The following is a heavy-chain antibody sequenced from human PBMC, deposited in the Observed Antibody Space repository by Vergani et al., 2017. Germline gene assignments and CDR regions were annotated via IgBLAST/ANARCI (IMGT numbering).Heavy chain of an antibody. CDR1: GGSINTGAYY. J-gene: IGHJ6*02. V-gene: IGHV4-61*02. Sequence: QLQLQESGPRLVRPSQTLSLTCTVSGGSINTGAYYWSWIRQPAGKGLEWIGRVYTSGMTNYNPSLKCRVTILVDRSKSQLSLKLTSVTAGDTAVYFCARELSYYYGSGSDDYNPYYYEGMDVWGPGTTVTVSS. CDR2: VYTSGMT. CDR3: ARELSYYYGSGSDDYNPYYYEGMDV. D-gene: IGHD3-10*01.